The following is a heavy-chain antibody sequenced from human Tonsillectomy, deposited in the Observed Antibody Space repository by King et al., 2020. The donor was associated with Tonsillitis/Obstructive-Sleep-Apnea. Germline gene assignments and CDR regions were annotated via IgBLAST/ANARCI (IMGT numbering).Heavy chain of an antibody. J-gene: IGHJ6*03. V-gene: IGHV1-69*01. CDR3: ARQELVPRSYYYHYMDV. CDR2: SIPIFGTA. Sequence: QLVQSGDEVKKPGSSVKVSCKASGGIFSSYAISWVRQAPGQGLEWMGGSIPIFGTANYAQKFQGRVTITADESTSTAYMELSSLRFEDTAVYYCARQELVPRSYYYHYMDVWGKGTTVTVSS. D-gene: IGHD2-2*01. CDR1: GGIFSSYA.